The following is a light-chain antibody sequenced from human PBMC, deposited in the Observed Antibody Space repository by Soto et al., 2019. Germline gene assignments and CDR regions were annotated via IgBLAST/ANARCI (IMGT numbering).Light chain of an antibody. CDR2: WAS. CDR3: QQYESTPPT. Sequence: DIVMTQSPDSLAVSLGERATINCKSSQSVLYSSNNKNYLAWYQQRPGQPPKLLIYWASTRESGVPDRFSGSGSGTDFTLTITSLQAEHVAVYYCQQYESTPPTFGQGTKLEIK. J-gene: IGKJ2*01. CDR1: QSVLYSSNNKNY. V-gene: IGKV4-1*01.